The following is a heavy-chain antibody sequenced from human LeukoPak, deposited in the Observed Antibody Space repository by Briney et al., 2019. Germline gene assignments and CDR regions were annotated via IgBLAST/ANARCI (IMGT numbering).Heavy chain of an antibody. J-gene: IGHJ4*02. Sequence: VASVKVSCKASGYTFTSYDINWVRQATGQGLEWMGWMNPNSGNTGYAQKFQGRVTMTRNTSISTAYMGLSSLRSEDTAVYYCARKTNDFWSGPSSYYFDYWGQGTLVTVSS. CDR3: ARKTNDFWSGPSSYYFDY. D-gene: IGHD3-3*01. CDR1: GYTFTSYD. CDR2: MNPNSGNT. V-gene: IGHV1-8*01.